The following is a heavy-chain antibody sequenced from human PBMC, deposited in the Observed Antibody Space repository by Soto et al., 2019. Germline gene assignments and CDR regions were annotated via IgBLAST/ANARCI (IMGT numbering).Heavy chain of an antibody. CDR3: ARGAYYDFWSGYTPALNYYYYYGMDV. V-gene: IGHV4-59*01. CDR1: GGSISSYY. CDR2: IYYSGST. D-gene: IGHD3-3*01. J-gene: IGHJ6*02. Sequence: LSLTCTVSGGSISSYYWSWIRQPPGKGLEWIGYIYYSGSTNYNPSLKSRVTISVDTSKNQFSLKLSSVTAADTAVYYCARGAYYDFWSGYTPALNYYYYYGMDVWGQGTTVTVSS.